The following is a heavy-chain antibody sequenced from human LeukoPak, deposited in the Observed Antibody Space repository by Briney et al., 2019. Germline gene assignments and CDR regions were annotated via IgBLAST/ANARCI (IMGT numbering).Heavy chain of an antibody. Sequence: PGGSLRLSCAASGFTFSSYWMHWVRQALGKGLVWVSRINSDGSSTTYADSVKGRFTISRDNAKNTLFLQMNSLRAEDTAVYYCARDYSRYYFDYWGQGTLVTVSS. CDR2: INSDGSST. CDR1: GFTFSSYW. J-gene: IGHJ4*02. CDR3: ARDYSRYYFDY. V-gene: IGHV3-74*01. D-gene: IGHD3-16*02.